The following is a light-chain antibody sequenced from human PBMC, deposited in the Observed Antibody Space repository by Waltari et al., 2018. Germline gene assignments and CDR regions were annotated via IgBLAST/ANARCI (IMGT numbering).Light chain of an antibody. CDR1: QSVSNN. CDR3: QQYNVWPYT. CDR2: GAS. J-gene: IGKJ2*01. Sequence: EIVMTQSPATMSVSPGERATLSCRASQSVSNNLAWYQQKPDQAPRLLFYGASTRATDVPARFSGSGSGTDFTLTISSLQSEDFAVYYCQQYNVWPYTFGQGTKLEIK. V-gene: IGKV3-15*01.